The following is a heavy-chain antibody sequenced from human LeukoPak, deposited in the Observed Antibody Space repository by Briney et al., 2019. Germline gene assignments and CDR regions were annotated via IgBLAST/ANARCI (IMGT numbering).Heavy chain of an antibody. V-gene: IGHV3-15*01. J-gene: IGHJ4*02. CDR3: TTVTMVRDYDY. CDR2: IKHKRDGETT. D-gene: IGHD3-10*01. Sequence: MTGGSLRLSCTASGFSFSDDWMSWVRQAPGKGLEWVGRIKHKRDGETTDYAAPVKGRFTISRDDSKNMLYLEMNSLKIEDTAVYYCTTVTMVRDYDYWGQGTLVTVSS. CDR1: GFSFSDDW.